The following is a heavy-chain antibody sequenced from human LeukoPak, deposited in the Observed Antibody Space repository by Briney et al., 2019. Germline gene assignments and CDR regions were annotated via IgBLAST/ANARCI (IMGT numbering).Heavy chain of an antibody. Sequence: SATLSLTCTASGASLSSGGYFWGWIPQHPWKGLEWMGYFFYSGSTYYNPSLKSRVTISVDTSKNQISLKLSSVTAADTAVYCCARAPGSAYNAYYFDYWGQGTLVTVSS. J-gene: IGHJ4*02. CDR2: FFYSGST. V-gene: IGHV4-31*03. D-gene: IGHD1-1*01. CDR3: ARAPGSAYNAYYFDY. CDR1: GASLSSGGYF.